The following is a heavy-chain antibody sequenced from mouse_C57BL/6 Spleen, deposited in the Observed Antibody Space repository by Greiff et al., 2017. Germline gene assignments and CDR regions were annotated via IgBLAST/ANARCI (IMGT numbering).Heavy chain of an antibody. Sequence: VQLQESGAELARPGASVKLSCKASGYTFTSYGISWVKQRTGQGLEWIGEIYPRSGNTYYNEKFKGKATLTADKSSSTAYMELRSLTSEDSAVYFCAREADGNYIDYWGQGTTLTVSS. CDR1: GYTFTSYG. D-gene: IGHD2-1*01. J-gene: IGHJ2*01. V-gene: IGHV1-81*01. CDR3: AREADGNYIDY. CDR2: IYPRSGNT.